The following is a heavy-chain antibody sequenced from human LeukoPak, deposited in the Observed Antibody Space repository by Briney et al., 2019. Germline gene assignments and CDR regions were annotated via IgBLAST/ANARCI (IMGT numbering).Heavy chain of an antibody. D-gene: IGHD5-24*01. V-gene: IGHV4-39*07. J-gene: IGHJ6*03. CDR1: GGSISSSSYY. CDR2: IYYSGST. CDR3: ARCRDGYNYYYYYMDV. Sequence: SETLSLTCTDSGGSISSSSYYWGWIRQPPGKGLEWIGSIYYSGSTYYNPSLKSRVTISVDTSKNQFSLKLGSVTAADTAVYYCARCRDGYNYYYYYMDVWGKGTTVTVSS.